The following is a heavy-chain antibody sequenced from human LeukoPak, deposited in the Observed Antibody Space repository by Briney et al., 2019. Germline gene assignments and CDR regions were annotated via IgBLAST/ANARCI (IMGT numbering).Heavy chain of an antibody. CDR1: GYTFTSYG. V-gene: IGHV1-18*01. CDR3: ARVSVVVAALYYFDY. J-gene: IGHJ4*02. CDR2: ISAYNGNT. D-gene: IGHD2-15*01. Sequence: ASVKVSCKASGYTFTSYGISWVRQAPGQGLEWMGWISAYNGNTNYAQKLQGRVTMTTDTSTSTAYMELRSLRSDDTAVYYCARVSVVVAALYYFDYWGQGTLVTVSS.